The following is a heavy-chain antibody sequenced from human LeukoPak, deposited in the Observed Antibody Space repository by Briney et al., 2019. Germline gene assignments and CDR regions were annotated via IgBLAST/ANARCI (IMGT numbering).Heavy chain of an antibody. D-gene: IGHD2/OR15-2a*01. Sequence: ASVKVSCKASGYIFTGYYMHWVRQAPGQGHEWMGWINPNSGCTNYAHKFQDRVTMTRDTSINTAYMELSRLRSDDTAVYYCARDYFRQKPGRRGLGYWGQGTLVTVSS. V-gene: IGHV1-2*02. CDR3: ARDYFRQKPGRRGLGY. CDR1: GYIFTGYY. CDR2: INPNSGCT. J-gene: IGHJ4*02.